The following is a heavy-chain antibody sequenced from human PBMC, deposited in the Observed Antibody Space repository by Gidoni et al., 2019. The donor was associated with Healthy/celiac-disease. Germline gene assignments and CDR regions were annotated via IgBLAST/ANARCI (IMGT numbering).Heavy chain of an antibody. CDR1: GFTFDDYA. Sequence: EVQLVESGGGLVPPGRSLRLSCAASGFTFDDYAMHWVRQAPGKGLEWVSGISWNSGSIGYADAVKGRFTISRDNAKNSLYLQMNSLRAEDTALYYCAKGVRYYYYGMDVWGQGTTVTVSS. D-gene: IGHD2-21*01. J-gene: IGHJ6*02. CDR3: AKGVRYYYYGMDV. CDR2: ISWNSGSI. V-gene: IGHV3-9*01.